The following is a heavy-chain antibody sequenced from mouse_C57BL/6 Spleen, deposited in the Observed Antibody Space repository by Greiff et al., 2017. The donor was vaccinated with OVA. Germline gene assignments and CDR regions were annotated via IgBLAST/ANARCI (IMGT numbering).Heavy chain of an antibody. CDR1: GYAFSSSW. CDR2: IYPGDGDT. J-gene: IGHJ2*01. CDR3: ARNGWGYDYGGDY. Sequence: VQLQQSGPELVKPGASVKISCKASGYAFSSSWMNWVKQRPGKGLEWIGRIYPGDGDTNYNGKFKGKATLTADKSSSTAYMQLSSLTSEDSAVYFCARNGWGYDYGGDYWGQGTTLTVSS. V-gene: IGHV1-82*01. D-gene: IGHD2-4*01.